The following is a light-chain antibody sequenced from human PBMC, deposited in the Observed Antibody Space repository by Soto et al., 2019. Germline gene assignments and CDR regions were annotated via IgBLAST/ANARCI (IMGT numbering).Light chain of an antibody. CDR1: SSDVGAYDY. CDR2: EVS. V-gene: IGLV2-14*01. J-gene: IGLJ1*01. Sequence: QSALTQPASVSGSPGQSITISCTGTSSDVGAYDYVSWYQQYPGKTPKVMISEVSNRPSGVSNRFSGSKSGNTASLTISGLQAEDEADYYCGSYTSSSTYVFGTGTKVTVL. CDR3: GSYTSSSTYV.